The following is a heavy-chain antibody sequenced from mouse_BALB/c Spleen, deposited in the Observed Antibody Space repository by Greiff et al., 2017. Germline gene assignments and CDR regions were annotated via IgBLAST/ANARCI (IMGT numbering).Heavy chain of an antibody. J-gene: IGHJ1*01. CDR2: IYPGDGDT. D-gene: IGHD2-14*01. Sequence: QVQLQQSGPELVKPGASVKISCKASGYAFSSSWMNWVKQRPGQGLEWIGRIYPGDGDTNYNGKFKGKATLTADKSSSTAYMQLSSLTSVDSAVYFCARSTYRYDLYFDVWGAGTTVTVSS. V-gene: IGHV1-82*01. CDR1: GYAFSSSW. CDR3: ARSTYRYDLYFDV.